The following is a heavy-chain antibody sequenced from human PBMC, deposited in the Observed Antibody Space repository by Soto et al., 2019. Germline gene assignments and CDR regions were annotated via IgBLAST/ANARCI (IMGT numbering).Heavy chain of an antibody. V-gene: IGHV3-48*01. CDR1: GFTFSSYS. D-gene: IGHD6-19*01. J-gene: IGHJ4*02. CDR3: ARGLSIPIAGLLGY. Sequence: EVQLVEFGGGSVQPGESLRLSCAASGFTFSSYSMNWVRQAPGKGPEWVAYISSSSRTVYYADSVKGRFTISRDNANSAVGLQMDSLRPEDTAVYFCARGLSIPIAGLLGYWGQGALVTVSP. CDR2: ISSSSRTV.